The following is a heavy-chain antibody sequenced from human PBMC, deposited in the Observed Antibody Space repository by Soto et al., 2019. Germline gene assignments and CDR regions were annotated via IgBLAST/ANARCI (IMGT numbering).Heavy chain of an antibody. J-gene: IGHJ3*02. D-gene: IGHD3-10*01. CDR2: IYWDDDK. CDR1: GFSLSTSGVG. V-gene: IGHV2-5*02. CDR3: AHRVWTYYYCSWSYYNGGDSFDI. Sequence: QITLKESGPTLVNPTQNLTLTCTFSGFSLSTSGVGVGWIRRPPGKALEWLALIYWDDDKRYSPSLKSRLTITKDTSKNQVVLTMTNMDPVDTATYYCAHRVWTYYYCSWSYYNGGDSFDIWGQGTMVTGSS.